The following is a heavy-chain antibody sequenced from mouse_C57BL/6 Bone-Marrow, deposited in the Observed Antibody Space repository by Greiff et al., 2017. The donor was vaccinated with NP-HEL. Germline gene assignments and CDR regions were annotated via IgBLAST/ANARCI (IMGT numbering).Heavy chain of an antibody. V-gene: IGHV5-12*01. J-gene: IGHJ3*01. CDR3: ERHHYDYDDSAWFAY. Sequence: EVQLVESGGGLVQPGGSLKLSCAASGFTFSDYYMYWVRQTPEKRLEWVAYISNGGGSTYYPDTVKGRFTISRDNAKNTLYLQMSRLKSEDTAMYYCERHHYDYDDSAWFAYWGQGTLVTVSA. D-gene: IGHD2-4*01. CDR2: ISNGGGST. CDR1: GFTFSDYY.